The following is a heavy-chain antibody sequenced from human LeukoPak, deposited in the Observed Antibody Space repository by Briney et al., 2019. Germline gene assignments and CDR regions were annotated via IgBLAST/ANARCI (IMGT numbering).Heavy chain of an antibody. CDR3: ARDGSAYNFDY. CDR2: INNDGSYI. V-gene: IGHV3-74*01. CDR1: GFTFSPAW. D-gene: IGHD5-24*01. Sequence: GGSLRLSCAASGFTFSPAWMHWVRQAPGKGLEWVSRINNDGSYINYADSVKGRFTISRDNAKNTLSLQMNSLRAEDTAVYFCARDGSAYNFDYWGQGVLVTVSS. J-gene: IGHJ4*02.